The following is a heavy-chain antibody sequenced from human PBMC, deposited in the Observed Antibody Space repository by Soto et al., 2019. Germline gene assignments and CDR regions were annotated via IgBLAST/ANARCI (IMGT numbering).Heavy chain of an antibody. CDR1: GGSFSGYY. V-gene: IGHV4-34*01. J-gene: IGHJ5*02. Sequence: QVQLQQWGAGLLKPSETLSLTCAVYGGSFSGYYWSWIRQPPGKGLEWIGEINHSGSTNYNPSLKSRVTISVETSKNQFYLKLSSVTAADTAVYYCARGQRYCSGGSCQGWFDPWGQGTLVTGSS. CDR3: ARGQRYCSGGSCQGWFDP. CDR2: INHSGST. D-gene: IGHD2-15*01.